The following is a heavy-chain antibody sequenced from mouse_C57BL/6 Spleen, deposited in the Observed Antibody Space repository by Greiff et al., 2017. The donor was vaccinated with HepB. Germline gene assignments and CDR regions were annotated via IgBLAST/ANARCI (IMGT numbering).Heavy chain of an antibody. V-gene: IGHV1-80*01. J-gene: IGHJ4*01. CDR1: GYAFSSYW. Sequence: VQRVESGAELGKPGASVKVSCKASGYAFSSYWMYWVKQRPGKGLEWIGQIYPGDGDTNYNGKFKGKATLTADKSSSTAYMQLSSLTSEDSAVSCGQRFLLSYAIDYWCQGTPATVSS. CDR3: QRFLLSYAIDY. D-gene: IGHD1-1*01. CDR2: IYPGDGDT.